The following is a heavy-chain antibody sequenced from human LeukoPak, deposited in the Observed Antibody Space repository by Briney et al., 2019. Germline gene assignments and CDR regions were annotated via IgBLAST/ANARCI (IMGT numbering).Heavy chain of an antibody. Sequence: ASVKVSCKASGYTFTSYDINWVRQAPGQGLEWMGWISAYNGNTNYAQKLQGRVTMTTDTSTSTAYMELRSLRSDDTAVYYCARDPGTIVGATGGDYWGQGTLVTVSS. CDR3: ARDPGTIVGATGGDY. CDR1: GYTFTSYD. CDR2: ISAYNGNT. J-gene: IGHJ4*02. D-gene: IGHD1-26*01. V-gene: IGHV1-18*01.